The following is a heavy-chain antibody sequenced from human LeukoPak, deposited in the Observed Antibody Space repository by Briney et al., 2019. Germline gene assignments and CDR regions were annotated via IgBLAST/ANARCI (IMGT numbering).Heavy chain of an antibody. CDR3: AKAGAAAGRGSHAFDI. CDR1: GFTFSSYA. D-gene: IGHD6-13*01. J-gene: IGHJ3*02. Sequence: GGSLRLSCAASGFTFSSYAMSWVRQAPGKGLEWVSAISGSGGSTYYADSVKGRFTISRDNSKNTLYLQMNSLRAEDTAVYYCAKAGAAAGRGSHAFDIWGQGTMVTVSS. V-gene: IGHV3-23*01. CDR2: ISGSGGST.